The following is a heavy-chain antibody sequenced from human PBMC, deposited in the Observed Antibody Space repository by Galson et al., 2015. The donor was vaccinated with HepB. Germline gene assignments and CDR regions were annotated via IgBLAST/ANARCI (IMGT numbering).Heavy chain of an antibody. V-gene: IGHV4-30-4*01. CDR1: GGSISSGDYY. Sequence: LSLTCTVSGGSISSGDYYWSWIRQPPGKGLEWIGYIYYSGSTHYNPSLKSRGTISIDTSKNQFFLKLSSVTAADTAVYYCARGSSSLYVWFDPWGQGTLVTVSS. CDR3: ARGSSSLYVWFDP. CDR2: IYYSGST. J-gene: IGHJ5*02. D-gene: IGHD6-6*01.